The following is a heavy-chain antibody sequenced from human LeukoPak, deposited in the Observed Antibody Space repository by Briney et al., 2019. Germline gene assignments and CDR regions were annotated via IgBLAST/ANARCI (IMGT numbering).Heavy chain of an antibody. Sequence: PGRSLRLSCAASGFTFSSYAMHWVRQAPGKGLEWVAVISYDGSNKYYADSVKGRFTISRDNSKNTLYLQMNSLRAEDTAVYYCARRSYSWGQGTLVTVSS. D-gene: IGHD1-26*01. CDR1: GFTFSSYA. V-gene: IGHV3-30-3*01. J-gene: IGHJ4*02. CDR2: ISYDGSNK. CDR3: ARRSYS.